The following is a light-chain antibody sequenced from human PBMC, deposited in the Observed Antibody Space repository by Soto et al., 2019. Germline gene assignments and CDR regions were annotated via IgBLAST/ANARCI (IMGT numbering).Light chain of an antibody. Sequence: EIVLTQSPGTLSLSPGERATLSCRASQSVSSSYLAWYQQKPRQAPRLLIYGASSRATGIPDRFSGSGSGTDFTLTISRLEAEDFAVYYCQQYGSPPLFGQGTKLEIK. V-gene: IGKV3-20*01. CDR3: QQYGSPPL. J-gene: IGKJ2*01. CDR1: QSVSSSY. CDR2: GAS.